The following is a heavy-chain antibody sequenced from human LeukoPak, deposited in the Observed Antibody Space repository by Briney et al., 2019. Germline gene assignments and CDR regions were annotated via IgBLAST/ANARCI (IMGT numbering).Heavy chain of an antibody. D-gene: IGHD2-2*01. Sequence: GGSLRLSCAASGFTFSSYAMHWVRQAPGKGLEWVAVISYGGSNKYYADSVKGRFTISRDNSKNTLYLQMNSLRAEDTAVYYCAIDRYCSSTSCYNWFGPWGQGTLVTVSS. CDR2: ISYGGSNK. CDR1: GFTFSSYA. CDR3: AIDRYCSSTSCYNWFGP. J-gene: IGHJ5*02. V-gene: IGHV3-30-3*01.